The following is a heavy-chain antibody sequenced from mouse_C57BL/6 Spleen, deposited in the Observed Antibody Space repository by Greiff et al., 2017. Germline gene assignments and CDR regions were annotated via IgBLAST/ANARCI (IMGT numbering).Heavy chain of an antibody. CDR1: GYTFTSYW. CDR3: ARDGDFAY. D-gene: IGHD2-3*01. J-gene: IGHJ3*01. Sequence: QVQLQQSGAELVRPGTSVKLSCKASGYTFTSYWMHWVKQRPGQGLEWIGVIDPSDSYTNYNQKFKGKATLTVDTSSSTAYMQLSSLTSEDSAVYYCARDGDFAYWGQGTLVTVSA. CDR2: IDPSDSYT. V-gene: IGHV1-59*01.